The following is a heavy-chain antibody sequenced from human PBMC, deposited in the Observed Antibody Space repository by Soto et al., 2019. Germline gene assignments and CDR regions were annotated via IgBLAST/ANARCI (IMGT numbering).Heavy chain of an antibody. CDR2: IIPISRTP. CDR3: ARGVASSD. CDR1: GLTFRSDS. V-gene: IGHV1-69*01. J-gene: IGHJ4*02. D-gene: IGHD5-12*01. Sequence: QVQLVQSEAEVKKPGSSVKVSCKSSGLTFRSDSISWVGQAPGQGLEWMGGIIPISRTPTYAQKVQGRVTISADESTRTAYMEVTSLTFEDTAVYYCARGVASSDWGQGTLVTVSS.